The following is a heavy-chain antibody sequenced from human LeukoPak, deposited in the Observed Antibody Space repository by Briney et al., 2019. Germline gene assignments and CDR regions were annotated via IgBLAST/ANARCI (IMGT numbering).Heavy chain of an antibody. CDR2: INQDESEK. J-gene: IGHJ6*02. CDR1: GFTFGNYW. CDR3: ARGRYGMDV. V-gene: IGHV3-7*04. Sequence: GGSLRLSCAASGFTFGNYWMTWVRQAPGKGLEWVAIINQDESEKIYVASVKGGFTISRDNAERSLFLQMNSLRSEDTAVYYCARGRYGMDVWGLGTTVTVSS.